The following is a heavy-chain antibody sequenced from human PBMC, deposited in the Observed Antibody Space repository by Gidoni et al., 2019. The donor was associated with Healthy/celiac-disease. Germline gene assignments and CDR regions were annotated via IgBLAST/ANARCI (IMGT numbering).Heavy chain of an antibody. Sequence: EVQLVESGGGLVQPGRYLRLSCAATGFTFDDYAMHWVRQAPGKGLEWVSGISWNSGSIGYADSVKGRFTISRDNAKNSLYLQMNSLRAEDTALYYCAKDMMVRGDCSSTSCYPPVPDFQHWGQGTLVTVSS. D-gene: IGHD2-2*01. J-gene: IGHJ1*01. CDR2: ISWNSGSI. CDR3: AKDMMVRGDCSSTSCYPPVPDFQH. CDR1: GFTFDDYA. V-gene: IGHV3-9*01.